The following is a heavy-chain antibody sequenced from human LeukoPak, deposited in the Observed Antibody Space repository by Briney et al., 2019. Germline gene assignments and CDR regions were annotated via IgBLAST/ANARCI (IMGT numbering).Heavy chain of an antibody. CDR2: ISAYNGNT. J-gene: IGHJ4*02. V-gene: IGHV1-18*01. CDR3: ARDLGYYGSGSYSPEGY. Sequence: GASVKVSCKASGYTFTGYAISWVRQAPGQGLEWMGWISAYNGNTNYAQKLQGRVTMTTDTSTSTAYMELRSLRSDDTAVYYCARDLGYYGSGSYSPEGYWGQGTLVTVSS. CDR1: GYTFTGYA. D-gene: IGHD3-10*01.